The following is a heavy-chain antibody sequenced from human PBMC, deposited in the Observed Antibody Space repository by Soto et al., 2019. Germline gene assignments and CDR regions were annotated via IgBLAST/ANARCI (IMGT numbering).Heavy chain of an antibody. J-gene: IGHJ4*02. CDR3: AKGYSYGLV. Sequence: EVQLLESGGGLVQPGGSLRLSCAASGFTFSSFAMTWARQAPGKGLEWVSVISGSGDSSYYADSVEGRFTIFRDNSKNKLYLQMNSLRAEDTAVYFCAKGYSYGLVWGQGTLVTVSS. D-gene: IGHD5-18*01. V-gene: IGHV3-23*01. CDR2: ISGSGDSS. CDR1: GFTFSSFA.